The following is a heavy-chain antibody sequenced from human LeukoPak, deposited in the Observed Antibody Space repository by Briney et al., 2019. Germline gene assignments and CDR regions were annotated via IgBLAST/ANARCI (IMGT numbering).Heavy chain of an antibody. V-gene: IGHV3-48*04. CDR1: GFSFSDSW. Sequence: GGSLRLSCAASGFSFSDSWMTWIRQAPGKGLEWVSFISSASSLIYYADSVQDRFIISRDNAKKSLYLQMNSLRAEDTAVYYCARHLSGVTGYTYGRGIDYWGQGTLVTVSS. CDR3: ARHLSGVTGYTYGRGIDY. CDR2: ISSASSLI. D-gene: IGHD5-18*01. J-gene: IGHJ4*02.